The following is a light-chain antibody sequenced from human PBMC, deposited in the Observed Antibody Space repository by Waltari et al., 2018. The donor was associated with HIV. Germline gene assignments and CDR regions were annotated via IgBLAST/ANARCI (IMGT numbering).Light chain of an antibody. CDR1: ALPNQY. J-gene: IGLJ2*01. CDR2: KDR. V-gene: IGLV3-25*03. CDR3: QSTDSSGTYVV. Sequence: SYQLTQPPSLVVSPGRPASITCPGAALPNQYAYWYQQKAGQAPVLIIYKDRERPSGIPERFSGSSSGTTVTLTISGVQAEDEADYYCQSTDSSGTYVVFGGGTKVTVL.